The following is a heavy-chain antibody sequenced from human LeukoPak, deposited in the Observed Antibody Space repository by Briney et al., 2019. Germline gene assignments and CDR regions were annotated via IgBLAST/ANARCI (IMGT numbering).Heavy chain of an antibody. Sequence: GSSVKVSCKASGGTFSSYAISWVRQAPGQGLEWMGGIIPIFGTANYAQKFQGRVTIAADESTSTAYMELSSLRSEDTAVYYCAREGHDGGSYFDYWGQGTLVTVSS. V-gene: IGHV1-69*01. J-gene: IGHJ4*02. CDR3: AREGHDGGSYFDY. D-gene: IGHD3-10*01. CDR1: GGTFSSYA. CDR2: IIPIFGTA.